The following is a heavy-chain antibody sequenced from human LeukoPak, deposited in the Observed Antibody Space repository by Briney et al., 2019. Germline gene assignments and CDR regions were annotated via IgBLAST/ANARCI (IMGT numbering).Heavy chain of an antibody. Sequence: SETLSLTCAVHRASLSRSYWSWIRQPPGKGLEWVGEVDHSGSPNYNPSLKGRVAISVNTASNQLSLTLTSVTAADTGIYYCETGPTQDWECGSDFWGQGTLVTVSS. CDR1: RASLSRSY. CDR3: ETGPTQDWECGSDF. D-gene: IGHD3/OR15-3a*01. J-gene: IGHJ4*02. CDR2: VDHSGSP. V-gene: IGHV4-34*01.